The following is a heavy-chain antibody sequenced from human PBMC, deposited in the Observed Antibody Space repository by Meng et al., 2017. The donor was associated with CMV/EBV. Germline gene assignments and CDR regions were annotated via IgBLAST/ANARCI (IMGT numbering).Heavy chain of an antibody. Sequence: PETLSLTCTVSGGSISSYYWSWIRQPPGKGLEWVGYIYYSGSTNYNPSLKSRVTISVDTSKNQFSLKLSSVTAADTAVYYCARDMDSYGYGSWGQGTLVTVSS. V-gene: IGHV4-59*01. CDR3: ARDMDSYGYGS. CDR1: GGSISSYY. J-gene: IGHJ5*02. D-gene: IGHD5-18*01. CDR2: IYYSGST.